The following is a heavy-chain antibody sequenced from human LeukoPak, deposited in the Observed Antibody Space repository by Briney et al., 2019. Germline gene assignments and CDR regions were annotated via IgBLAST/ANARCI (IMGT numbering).Heavy chain of an antibody. V-gene: IGHV3-48*01. D-gene: IGHD6-19*01. Sequence: GGSLRLSCAASGFIFSQYSMNWVRQAPGKGLEWVSYISSSSSTIYYADSVKGRFTISRDNAKNSLYLQMNSLRAEDTAVYYCARWGPLEEQWLVGVAAFDIWGQGTMVTVSS. CDR2: ISSSSSTI. J-gene: IGHJ3*02. CDR1: GFIFSQYS. CDR3: ARWGPLEEQWLVGVAAFDI.